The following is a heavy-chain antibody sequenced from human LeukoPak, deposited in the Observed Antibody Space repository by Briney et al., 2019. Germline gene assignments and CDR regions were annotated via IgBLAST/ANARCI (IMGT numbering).Heavy chain of an antibody. D-gene: IGHD5-24*01. V-gene: IGHV5-51*01. J-gene: IGHJ4*02. CDR2: INPSDSDT. Sequence: GESLKISCKGSGYRFTNYWIGWARQMPGKGLEWMGIINPSDSDTRYSPSFQGQVTISAGKSISTAYLQWSSLKASDTAMYYCAREEDDNNFFDYWGQGTLVTVSS. CDR3: AREEDDNNFFDY. CDR1: GYRFTNYW.